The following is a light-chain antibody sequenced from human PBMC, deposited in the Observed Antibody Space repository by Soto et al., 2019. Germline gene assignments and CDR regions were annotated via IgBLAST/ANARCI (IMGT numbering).Light chain of an antibody. J-gene: IGLJ1*01. CDR3: FSYAGSYTFYV. CDR2: DVT. V-gene: IGLV2-11*01. CDR1: SSDIGGYYY. Sequence: QSALTQPRSVSGSPGQSVTISCTGTSSDIGGYYYVSWYQQHPGKAPNLMIYDVTKRPSGVPDRFSGSKSGTTASLTISGLXAEDEADYYCFSYAGSYTFYVFGTGTKVTVL.